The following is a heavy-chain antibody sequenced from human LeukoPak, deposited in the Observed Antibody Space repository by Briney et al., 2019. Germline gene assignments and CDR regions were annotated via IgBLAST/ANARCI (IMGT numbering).Heavy chain of an antibody. CDR2: IYYSGST. J-gene: IGHJ4*02. V-gene: IGHV4-31*03. CDR1: GGSISSGGYY. Sequence: ASETLSLTCTVSGGSISSGGYYWSWIRQHPGKGLEWIGYIYYSGSTYYNPSLKSRVTISVDTSKNQFSLKLSSVTAADTAVYYCARDRTYFSDYWGQGTLVTVSS. CDR3: ARDRTYFSDY.